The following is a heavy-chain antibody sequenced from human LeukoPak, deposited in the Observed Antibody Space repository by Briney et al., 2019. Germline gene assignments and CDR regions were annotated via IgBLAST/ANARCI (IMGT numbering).Heavy chain of an antibody. CDR3: AKLAVAGLYYYYYMDV. Sequence: GGSLRLSCAASGFTFSSYGMHWVRQAPGKGLEWVAFIRYDGSNKYYADSVKGRFTISRDNSKNTLYLQMNSLRAEDTAVYYCAKLAVAGLYYYYYMDVWGKGTTVTVSS. CDR1: GFTFSSYG. CDR2: IRYDGSNK. D-gene: IGHD6-19*01. J-gene: IGHJ6*03. V-gene: IGHV3-30*02.